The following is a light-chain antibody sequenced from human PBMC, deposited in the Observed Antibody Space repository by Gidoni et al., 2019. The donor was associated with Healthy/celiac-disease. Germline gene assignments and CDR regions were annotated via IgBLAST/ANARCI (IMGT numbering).Light chain of an antibody. CDR2: LEGSGSY. Sequence: QPVLTQSSSAYASLGPSVKLTCTRSSGHSSYIIAWHQQQPGKSPRYLMKLEGSGSYNKWSGVPDRFSCSLSGAARYLTISTLQSADEAYYYCHTWYRNPRVFGGGTKLTVL. CDR3: HTWYRNPRV. CDR1: SGHSSYI. J-gene: IGLJ3*02. V-gene: IGLV4-60*03.